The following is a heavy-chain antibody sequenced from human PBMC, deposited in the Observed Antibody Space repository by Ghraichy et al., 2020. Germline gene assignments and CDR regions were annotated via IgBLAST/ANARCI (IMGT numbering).Heavy chain of an antibody. D-gene: IGHD2-21*02. J-gene: IGHJ4*02. CDR3: ARGALALVVVTAFDY. V-gene: IGHV3-21*01. Sequence: GGSLRLSCAASGFTFSSYSMNWVRQAPGKGLEWVSSISSSSSYIYYADSVKGRFTISRDNAKNSLYLQMNSLRAEDTAVYYCARGALALVVVTAFDYLGQGTLVTVSS. CDR1: GFTFSSYS. CDR2: ISSSSSYI.